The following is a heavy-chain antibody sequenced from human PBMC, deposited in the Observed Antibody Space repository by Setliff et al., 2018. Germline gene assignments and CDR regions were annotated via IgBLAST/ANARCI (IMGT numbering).Heavy chain of an antibody. Sequence: GASVKVSCKSSGGTFSSSGITWVRQAPGQGLQWLGRFIPILGATNYAQNFQGRVTITADESTSTGYTELRSLRSDDTAVYYCARGQDNYGDYGSSFDHWGQGTPVTVSS. J-gene: IGHJ4*02. D-gene: IGHD4-17*01. CDR1: GGTFSSSG. V-gene: IGHV1-69*13. CDR2: FIPILGAT. CDR3: ARGQDNYGDYGSSFDH.